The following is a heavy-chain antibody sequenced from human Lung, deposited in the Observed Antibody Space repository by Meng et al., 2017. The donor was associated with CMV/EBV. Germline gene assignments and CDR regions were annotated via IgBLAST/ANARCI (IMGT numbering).Heavy chain of an antibody. CDR2: INPSGGTT. CDR3: ARDPYYDFWDGYYAAYYDFGLDD. V-gene: IGHV1-46*01. Sequence: SVXVSXXASGYTFTNNYIHWVRQAPGQGLEWMGTINPSGGTTRYTQKFQGRVTMTRDTSTATVYMEVSSLRSEDTAVYYCARDPYYDFWDGYYAAYYDFGLDDWGQGNXVNGYS. D-gene: IGHD3-3*01. J-gene: IGHJ6*01. CDR1: GYTFTNNY.